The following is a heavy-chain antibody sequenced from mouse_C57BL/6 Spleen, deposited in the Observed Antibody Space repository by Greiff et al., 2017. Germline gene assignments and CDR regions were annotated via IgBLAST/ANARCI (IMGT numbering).Heavy chain of an antibody. J-gene: IGHJ1*03. V-gene: IGHV5-9-1*02. CDR2: ISSGGDYI. CDR1: GFTFSSYA. D-gene: IGHD1-3*01. Sequence: EVKLVESGAGLVKPGGSLKLSCAASGFTFSSYAMSWVRQTPEKRLEWVAYISSGGDYIYYADTMKGRFTISRDNARNTQYLQMSSLKSEGTAMYYCTRDDSGGGYFDVWGTGTTVTVSS. CDR3: TRDDSGGGYFDV.